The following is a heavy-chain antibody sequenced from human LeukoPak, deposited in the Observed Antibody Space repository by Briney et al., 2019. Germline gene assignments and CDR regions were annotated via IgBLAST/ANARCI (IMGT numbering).Heavy chain of an antibody. D-gene: IGHD2-21*01. J-gene: IGHJ4*02. Sequence: PGGSLRLSCAAAGFTFSSYAMHWVRQAPGKGLEWVAVISYDGSNKYYADSVKGRFTISRDNSKNTLYLQMNSLRAEDTAVYYCARDGEPLPGTCFDYWGQGTLVTVSS. CDR2: ISYDGSNK. CDR1: GFTFSSYA. V-gene: IGHV3-30-3*01. CDR3: ARDGEPLPGTCFDY.